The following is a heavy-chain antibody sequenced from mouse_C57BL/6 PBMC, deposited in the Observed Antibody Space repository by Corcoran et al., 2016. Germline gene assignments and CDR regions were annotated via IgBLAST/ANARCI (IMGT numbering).Heavy chain of an antibody. CDR2: INPDSRTI. CDR1: GIDFSRYW. Sequence: EVKLLQSGGGLMQPGGSLKLSCAASGIDFSRYWMSWVRRAPGKGLEWIGEINPDSRTINSAPSLKDKFIISRDNAKSTLYLQMSKVRSEDTALYYCARQGYYGLFAYWGQGTLVTVSA. CDR3: ARQGYYGLFAY. D-gene: IGHD1-1*01. V-gene: IGHV4-1*01. J-gene: IGHJ3*01.